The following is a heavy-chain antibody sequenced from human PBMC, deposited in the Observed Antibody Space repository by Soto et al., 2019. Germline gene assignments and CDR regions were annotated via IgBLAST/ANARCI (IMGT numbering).Heavy chain of an antibody. Sequence: EVQLVESGGGLVQPGGSLRLSCAASGSTFSSYSMNWVRQAPGKGLEWVSYISSSSSTIYYADSVKGRFTISRDNAKNSLYLQMNSLRAEDTAVYYCARDSLYYYGSGSLLYWGQGTLVTVSS. J-gene: IGHJ4*02. V-gene: IGHV3-48*01. CDR3: ARDSLYYYGSGSLLY. D-gene: IGHD3-10*01. CDR1: GSTFSSYS. CDR2: ISSSSSTI.